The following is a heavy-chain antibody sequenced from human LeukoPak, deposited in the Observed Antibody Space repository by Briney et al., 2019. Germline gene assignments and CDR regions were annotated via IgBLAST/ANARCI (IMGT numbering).Heavy chain of an antibody. CDR3: ARDRWQLVGGDAFDI. V-gene: IGHV4-59*01. Sequence: SETLSLTCTVSGGSISSYYWSWIRQPPGKGLELIGYIYYSGSTNYNPSLKSRVTISVDTSKNQFSLKLSSVTAADTAVYYCARDRWQLVGGDAFDIWGQGTMVTVSS. J-gene: IGHJ3*02. CDR2: IYYSGST. CDR1: GGSISSYY. D-gene: IGHD6-6*01.